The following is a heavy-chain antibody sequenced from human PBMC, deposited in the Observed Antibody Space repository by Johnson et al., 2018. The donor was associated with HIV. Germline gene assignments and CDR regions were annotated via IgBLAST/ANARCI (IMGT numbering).Heavy chain of an antibody. CDR1: GFTFSSYA. CDR2: ISYDGSNK. CDR3: ARDQGTPIIGVFAFDI. J-gene: IGHJ3*02. D-gene: IGHD1-1*01. Sequence: QVQLVESGGGLVQPGRSLRLSCAASGFTFSSYAMHWVRQAPGKGLEWVAVISYDGSNKYYADSVKGRFTISRDNSKNTLYLQMNSLRAEDTAVYYCARDQGTPIIGVFAFDIWCQGTMVTVSS. V-gene: IGHV3-30-3*01.